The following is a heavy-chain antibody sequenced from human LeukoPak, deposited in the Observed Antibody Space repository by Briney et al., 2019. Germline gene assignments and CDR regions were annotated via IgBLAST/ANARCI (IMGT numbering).Heavy chain of an antibody. V-gene: IGHV3-7*01. CDR1: GFTFSSYW. D-gene: IGHD6-6*01. Sequence: GGSLRLSCAASGFTFSSYWMSWVRQAPGKGLEWVANIKQDGSEKYYVDSVKGRFTISRDNAKNSLYLQMNSLRAEDTAVYYCASIGIAARPDYWGQGTLVTVSS. J-gene: IGHJ4*02. CDR3: ASIGIAARPDY. CDR2: IKQDGSEK.